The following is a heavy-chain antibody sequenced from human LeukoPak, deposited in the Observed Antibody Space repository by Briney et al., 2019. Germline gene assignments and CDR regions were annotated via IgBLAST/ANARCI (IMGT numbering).Heavy chain of an antibody. V-gene: IGHV3-64D*06. D-gene: IGHD5-24*01. J-gene: IGHJ6*04. CDR2: VNNNGGTT. CDR1: GFIFTSYP. Sequence: PGGSLRLSCSASGFIFTSYPMHWVRQAPGKGLEYVAVVNNNGGTTYYADSVKGRFTISRDNSKNTLYLQMSSLRPEDTAVYYCVRGWRNMDVWGXGTTVTVSS. CDR3: VRGWRNMDV.